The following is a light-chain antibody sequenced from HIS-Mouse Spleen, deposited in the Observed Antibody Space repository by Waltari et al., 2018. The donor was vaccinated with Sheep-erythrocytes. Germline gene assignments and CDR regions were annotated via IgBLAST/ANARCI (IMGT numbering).Light chain of an antibody. CDR2: SNN. CDR3: AAWDDSLNGYV. CDR1: SSNIGSNT. Sequence: QSVLTQPPSASGTPGQRVTISCSGSSSNIGSNTVNWYQQLPGTAPKLLIYSNNQRPSGVPGRFSGSQSGTSASLAISGLQSEDEADYYCAAWDDSLNGYVFGTGTKVTVL. V-gene: IGLV1-44*01. J-gene: IGLJ1*01.